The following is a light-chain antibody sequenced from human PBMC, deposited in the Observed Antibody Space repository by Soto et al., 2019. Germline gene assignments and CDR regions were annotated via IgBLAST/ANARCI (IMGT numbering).Light chain of an antibody. CDR1: KLGDKY. V-gene: IGLV3-1*01. CDR2: QDT. CDR3: QAWDSSTGV. Sequence: SYELTQPPSVSVSPGQTASITCSGDKLGDKYASWYQQKPGQSPVLVIYQDTKRPSGIPERFSGSNSGNTATLTISGTQAMDEADYYCQAWDSSTGVFGGGTQLTVL. J-gene: IGLJ2*01.